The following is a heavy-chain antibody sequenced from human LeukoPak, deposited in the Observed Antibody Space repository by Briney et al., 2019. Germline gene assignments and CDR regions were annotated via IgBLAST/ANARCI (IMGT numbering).Heavy chain of an antibody. CDR1: GFTFSSYW. CDR3: ARVVYSSSWPTYYHYGMDV. Sequence: GGSLRLSCAASGFTFSSYWMSWVRQAPGKGLEWVANIKQDGSAKYYVDSVKGRFTISRDNAKNSLCLQMNSLRAEDTAVYYCARVVYSSSWPTYYHYGMDVWGQGTTVTVSS. J-gene: IGHJ6*02. V-gene: IGHV3-7*03. D-gene: IGHD6-13*01. CDR2: IKQDGSAK.